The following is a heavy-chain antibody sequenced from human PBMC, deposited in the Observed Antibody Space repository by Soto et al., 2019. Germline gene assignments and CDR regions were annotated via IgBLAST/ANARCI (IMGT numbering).Heavy chain of an antibody. CDR3: ATGHYGAYAELYFDY. CDR1: GYTLTELS. D-gene: IGHD4-17*01. CDR2: FDPEDGET. V-gene: IGHV1-24*01. Sequence: GASVKVSCKVSGYTLTELSMHWVRQAPGKGLEWMGGFDPEDGETIYAQKFQGRVTMTEDTSTDTAYMELSSLRSEDTAVYYCATGHYGAYAELYFDYWGQGTLVTVSS. J-gene: IGHJ4*02.